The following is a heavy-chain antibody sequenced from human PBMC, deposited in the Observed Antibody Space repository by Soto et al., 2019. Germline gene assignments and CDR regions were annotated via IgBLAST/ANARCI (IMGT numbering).Heavy chain of an antibody. CDR1: GGPFSGYY. Sequence: PSETLPLTWAVYGGPFSGYYWSWIRQPPGKGLEWIGEINHSGSTNYNPSLKSRVTISVDTSKNQFSLKLSSVTAADTAVYYCARGVFGELYYWFDPWGQGTLVTVSS. D-gene: IGHD3-10*01. CDR3: ARGVFGELYYWFDP. V-gene: IGHV4-34*01. CDR2: INHSGST. J-gene: IGHJ5*02.